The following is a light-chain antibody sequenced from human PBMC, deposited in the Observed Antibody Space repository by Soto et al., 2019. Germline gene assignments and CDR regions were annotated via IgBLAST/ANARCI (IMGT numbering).Light chain of an antibody. CDR1: QSISTY. Sequence: DIQMTQSPSSLSGSVGDRVTITCRASQSISTYLHWYQQKPGKAPNLLIYAASTLQSGVPSRFSGSGSGTDFTLTISRLEPEDFAVYYCQQYENWPITFGQGTRLEIK. CDR2: AAS. J-gene: IGKJ5*01. CDR3: QQYENWPIT. V-gene: IGKV1-39*01.